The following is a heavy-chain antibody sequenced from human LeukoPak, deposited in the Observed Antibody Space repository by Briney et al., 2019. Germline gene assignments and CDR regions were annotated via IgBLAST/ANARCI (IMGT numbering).Heavy chain of an antibody. D-gene: IGHD3-9*01. CDR3: ARVVRYYDILTGYHPYFDY. J-gene: IGHJ4*02. Sequence: GGSLRLSCAASGFTVSSNYMSWVRQAPGKGLEWVSVIYSGGSTYYADSVKGRFTISRDNSKNTLYLQMNSLRAEDTAVYYCARVVRYYDILTGYHPYFDYWGQGTLVTVSS. CDR2: IYSGGST. CDR1: GFTVSSNY. V-gene: IGHV3-66*01.